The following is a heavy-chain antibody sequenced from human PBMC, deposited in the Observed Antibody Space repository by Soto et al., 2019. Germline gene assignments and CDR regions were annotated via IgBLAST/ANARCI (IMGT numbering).Heavy chain of an antibody. CDR2: TSYDGSNN. CDR3: ARWGTTGGLDV. Sequence: QVQLVESGGGVVQPGTSLXXSXXXXXXXXXSXXXXXXRQAPGKGLEWVALTSYDGSNNFYGDSVKGRFTISRDNSRNTVELQMDSLRLEDTSLYYCARWGTTGGLDVWGQGTLVSVSS. D-gene: IGHD3-16*01. CDR1: XXXXXSXX. V-gene: IGHV3-33*05. J-gene: IGHJ4*02.